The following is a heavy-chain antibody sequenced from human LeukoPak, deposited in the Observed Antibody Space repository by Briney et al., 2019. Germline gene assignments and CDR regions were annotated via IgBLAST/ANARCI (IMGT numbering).Heavy chain of an antibody. V-gene: IGHV4-39*01. J-gene: IGHJ4*02. D-gene: IGHD3-3*01. CDR1: GGSISSSSYY. Sequence: SETLSLTCTVSGGSISSSSYYWGWIRQPPGKGLEWIGSIYYSGSTYYNPSLKSRVTMSVDTSKNQFSLKLSSVTAADTAFYYCASEGVVRYLFDYWGQGTLVTVSS. CDR3: ASEGVVRYLFDY. CDR2: IYYSGST.